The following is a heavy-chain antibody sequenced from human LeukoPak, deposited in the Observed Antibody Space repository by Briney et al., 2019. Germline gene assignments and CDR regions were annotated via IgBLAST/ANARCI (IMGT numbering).Heavy chain of an antibody. D-gene: IGHD5-18*01. CDR3: ARWIQLWNYFDY. V-gene: IGHV4-59*08. CDR1: GGSISSYY. CDR2: IYYSGST. Sequence: SETLSLTCTVSGGSISSYYWSWIRQPPGKGLEWIGYIYYSGSTNYNPSLKSRVTISVDTSKNQFSLKLSSVTAADTAVYYCARWIQLWNYFDYWGQGTLVTVSS. J-gene: IGHJ4*02.